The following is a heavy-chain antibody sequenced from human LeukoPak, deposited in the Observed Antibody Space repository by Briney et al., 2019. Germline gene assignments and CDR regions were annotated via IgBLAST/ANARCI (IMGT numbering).Heavy chain of an antibody. Sequence: GGSLRLSCAASGFTFRLYSMNWVRQAPGKGLEWLSYIRSTDGAIAYADSVKGRFTISRDDAKNSLYLQMNSLRDEDTAVYYCVRDRDWAFDYWGQGTLITVSS. J-gene: IGHJ4*02. V-gene: IGHV3-48*02. CDR3: VRDRDWAFDY. CDR1: GFTFRLYS. CDR2: IRSTDGAI. D-gene: IGHD3-9*01.